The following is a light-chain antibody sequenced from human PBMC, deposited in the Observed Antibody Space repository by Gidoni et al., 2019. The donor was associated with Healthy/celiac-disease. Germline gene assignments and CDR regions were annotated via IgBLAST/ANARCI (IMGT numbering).Light chain of an antibody. V-gene: IGLV2-14*03. Sequence: QSALTQSVSVSGSAGQSITIPCTGTSSDVGGYNYVPWYQQHPGKAPKLMIYDVSNRPSGVSNRFSGSKSGNTASLTISGLQAEDEADYYCSSYTSSSTLGVFGGGTKLPVL. CDR3: SSYTSSSTLGV. CDR1: SSDVGGYNY. CDR2: DVS. J-gene: IGLJ3*02.